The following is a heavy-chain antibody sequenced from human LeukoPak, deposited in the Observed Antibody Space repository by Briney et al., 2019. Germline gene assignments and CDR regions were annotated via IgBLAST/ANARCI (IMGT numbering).Heavy chain of an antibody. Sequence: ASVKVSCKTSGYSFTSYGISWVRQAPGQGLEWMGWISAYNGNTNYAQKLQGRVTMTTDTSTSTAYMELRSLRSDDTAAYYCARGGGTIFGVLPLDPWGQGTLVTVSS. V-gene: IGHV1-18*01. CDR2: ISAYNGNT. D-gene: IGHD3-3*01. CDR1: GYSFTSYG. J-gene: IGHJ5*02. CDR3: ARGGGTIFGVLPLDP.